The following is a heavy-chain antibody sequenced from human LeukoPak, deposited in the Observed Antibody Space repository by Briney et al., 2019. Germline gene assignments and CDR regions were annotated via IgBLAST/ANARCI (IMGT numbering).Heavy chain of an antibody. J-gene: IGHJ4*02. CDR3: AKVGTRMTLILVVTTYGALDY. V-gene: IGHV3-23*01. D-gene: IGHD3-22*01. CDR2: ISGNGGTA. CDR1: GFTFSNYA. Sequence: PGGPLRLSCAASGFTFSNYAMSWVRQAPGKGLEWVSAISGNGGTAYYADSVKGRFIISRDNSKNTLYLQMNSLKAEDTAIYYCAKVGTRMTLILVVTTYGALDYGGQGTLVTVSS.